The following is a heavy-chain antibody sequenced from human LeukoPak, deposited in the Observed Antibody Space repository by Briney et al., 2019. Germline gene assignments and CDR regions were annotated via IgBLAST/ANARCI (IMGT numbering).Heavy chain of an antibody. V-gene: IGHV1-2*02. Sequence: ASVKVSCRASGYTFTGHHMHWVRQAPGQGLEWMGWIKPDSGDTNYAQRFHGRVTMTRDKSITTAYMELSRVRYDDTAVYYCARAREESTGNYDAFDIWGQGTMVTVSS. J-gene: IGHJ3*02. CDR3: ARAREESTGNYDAFDI. D-gene: IGHD1-1*01. CDR2: IKPDSGDT. CDR1: GYTFTGHH.